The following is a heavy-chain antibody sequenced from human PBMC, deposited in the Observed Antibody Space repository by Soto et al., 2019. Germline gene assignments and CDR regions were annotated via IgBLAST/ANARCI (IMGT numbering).Heavy chain of an antibody. CDR2: ISYDGSNK. CDR3: AKDRAYYYGSGSYYMSY. J-gene: IGHJ4*02. V-gene: IGHV3-30*18. CDR1: GFTFSSYG. Sequence: GGSLRLSCAASGFTFSSYGMHWVRQAPGKGLEWVAVISYDGSNKYYADSVKGRFTISRDNSKNTLYLQMNSLRAEDTAVYYCAKDRAYYYGSGSYYMSYWGQGTLVTV. D-gene: IGHD3-10*01.